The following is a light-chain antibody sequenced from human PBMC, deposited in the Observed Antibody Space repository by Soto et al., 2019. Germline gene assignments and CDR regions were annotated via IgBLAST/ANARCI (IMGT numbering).Light chain of an antibody. CDR2: SNN. V-gene: IGLV1-44*01. J-gene: IGLJ2*01. Sequence: QSALTQPPSASGTPGQRVTISCSGSSSKIGSNTVNWYQQLPGTAPKLVIYSNNQRPSGVPDLFSGSKSGTSASLAISGLQSEDEADYYCVAWDDSLNGYVGFGGGTKVTVL. CDR1: SSKIGSNT. CDR3: VAWDDSLNGYVG.